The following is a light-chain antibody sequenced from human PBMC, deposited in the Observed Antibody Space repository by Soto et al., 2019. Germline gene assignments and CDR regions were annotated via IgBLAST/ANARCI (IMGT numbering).Light chain of an antibody. CDR1: QSIGSS. J-gene: IGKJ4*01. V-gene: IGKV3-15*01. CDR2: GAS. Sequence: EIVMTQSPATLSVSPGERATLSCRASQSIGSSLAWYQQKPGQAPRLLIYGASARATGIPARFSGSGSGTEFTLTISSLQSEDFAVYYCEQDKNWPLSLTFGGGTKVEI. CDR3: EQDKNWPLSLT.